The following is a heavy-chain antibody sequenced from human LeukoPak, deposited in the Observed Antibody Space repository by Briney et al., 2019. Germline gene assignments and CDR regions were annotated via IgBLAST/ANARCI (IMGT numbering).Heavy chain of an antibody. V-gene: IGHV1-8*01. Sequence: GASVKVSCKASGYTFTSYDINWVRQATGQGLEWMGWMNPNSGNTGYAQKFQGRVTMTRNTSISTAYMELSSLRSEDTAVYYCARRSEYCSGGSCYSPAFEDYWGQGTLVTVSS. D-gene: IGHD2-15*01. J-gene: IGHJ4*02. CDR1: GYTFTSYD. CDR3: ARRSEYCSGGSCYSPAFEDY. CDR2: MNPNSGNT.